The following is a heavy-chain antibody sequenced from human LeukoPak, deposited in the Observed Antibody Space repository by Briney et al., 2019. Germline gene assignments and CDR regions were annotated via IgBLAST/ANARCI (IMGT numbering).Heavy chain of an antibody. CDR1: GGSISSYY. Sequence: PSETLSLTCTVSGGSISSYYWSWIRQPAGKGLEWIGRIYTSGCTNYNPSLKSRVTISVDKSKNQFSLKLSSVTAADTAVYYCARSYGYDNYYYYYMDVWGKGTTVTVSS. D-gene: IGHD5-18*01. J-gene: IGHJ6*03. CDR2: IYTSGCT. V-gene: IGHV4-4*07. CDR3: ARSYGYDNYYYYYMDV.